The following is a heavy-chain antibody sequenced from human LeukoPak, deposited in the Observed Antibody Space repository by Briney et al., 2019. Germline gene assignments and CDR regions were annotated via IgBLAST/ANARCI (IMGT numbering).Heavy chain of an antibody. J-gene: IGHJ3*02. V-gene: IGHV3-53*01. Sequence: GGSLRLSCAASGFTVSSDYMSWVRQAPGKGPEWVSITYSGGVTYYADSVRGRFTISRDNPKNTLYLQMNSLRAEDTAVYYCARNYYGSGSRAFDIWGQGTMVTVSS. CDR2: TYSGGVT. D-gene: IGHD3-10*01. CDR3: ARNYYGSGSRAFDI. CDR1: GFTVSSDY.